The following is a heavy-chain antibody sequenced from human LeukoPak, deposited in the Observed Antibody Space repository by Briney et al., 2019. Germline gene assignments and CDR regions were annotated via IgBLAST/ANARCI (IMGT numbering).Heavy chain of an antibody. Sequence: ASVKVSCKASGYTFTSYDINWVRQATGQGLEWMGGMNPNSGNTGYAQKFQGRVTITRNTSISTAYMELSSLRSEDTAVYYCARSKAKVAFDIWGQGTMVTVSS. J-gene: IGHJ3*02. V-gene: IGHV1-8*03. CDR2: MNPNSGNT. D-gene: IGHD5-18*01. CDR3: ARSKAKVAFDI. CDR1: GYTFTSYD.